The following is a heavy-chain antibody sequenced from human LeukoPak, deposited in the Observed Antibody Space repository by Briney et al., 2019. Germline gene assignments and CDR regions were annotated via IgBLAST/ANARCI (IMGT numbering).Heavy chain of an antibody. D-gene: IGHD3-10*01. Sequence: SVKVSCKASGGTFSSYAISWVRQAPGQGLECMGRIIPIFGTTNYAQKFQGRVTITTDESTSTPYMDLSSLRSEDTAVYYCARAGGSGYYYYYMDVWGKGTTVTVSS. CDR1: GGTFSSYA. J-gene: IGHJ6*03. V-gene: IGHV1-69*05. CDR3: ARAGGSGYYYYYMDV. CDR2: IIPIFGTT.